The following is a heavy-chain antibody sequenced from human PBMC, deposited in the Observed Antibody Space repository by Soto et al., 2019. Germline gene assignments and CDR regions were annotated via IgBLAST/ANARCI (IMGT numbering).Heavy chain of an antibody. CDR3: ARELAVAIGFDY. J-gene: IGHJ4*02. V-gene: IGHV1-69*04. Sequence: GASVKVSCKASGGTFSSYTISWVRQAPGQGLEWMGRIIPILGIANYAQKFQGRVTITADKSTSTAYMELSSLRFEDTAVYYCARELAVAIGFDYWGQGTLVTVSS. D-gene: IGHD6-19*01. CDR2: IIPILGIA. CDR1: GGTFSSYT.